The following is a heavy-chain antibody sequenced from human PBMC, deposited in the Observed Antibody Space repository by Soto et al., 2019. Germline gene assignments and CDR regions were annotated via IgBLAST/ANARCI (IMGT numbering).Heavy chain of an antibody. CDR1: GEYISNGYF. D-gene: IGHD7-27*01. CDR2: IFYDAST. J-gene: IGHJ5*02. Sequence: PSETLSLTCDVSGEYISNGYFLAWIRQPPGKGLEWIGSIFYDASTYDDPSLKSRVTMSVDTSTNQFSLRLKSVTAADTAVYYCARLFGANWRFDPWGQGSLVTVSS. CDR3: ARLFGANWRFDP. V-gene: IGHV4-38-2*01.